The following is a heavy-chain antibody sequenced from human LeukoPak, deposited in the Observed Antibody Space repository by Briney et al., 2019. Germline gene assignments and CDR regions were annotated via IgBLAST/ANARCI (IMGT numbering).Heavy chain of an antibody. J-gene: IGHJ4*02. Sequence: ESGPALVKPTETLTLTCTVSGFSLKSSEVGVDWIRQPPGRALEWLAHIFSDDEESVSTSLQSRLTISRDISSSQVVLTMTDMDPADTATYYCAHCISIPGPSGVYFDDWGQGTLVTVSS. D-gene: IGHD1-14*01. CDR3: AHCISIPGPSGVYFDD. CDR1: GFSLKSSEVG. CDR2: IFSDDEE. V-gene: IGHV2-26*01.